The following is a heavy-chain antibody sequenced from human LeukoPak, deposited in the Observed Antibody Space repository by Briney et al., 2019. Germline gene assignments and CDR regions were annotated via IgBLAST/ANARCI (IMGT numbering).Heavy chain of an antibody. Sequence: GESLKISCKGSGYSFTSYWIDWVRQMPGKGLEWMGIIYPGDSDTRYSPSFQGQVTISADKYISTAYLQWSSLKASDTAMYYCARTTAAADSIASDYWGQGTLVTVSS. D-gene: IGHD6-13*01. J-gene: IGHJ4*02. CDR3: ARTTAAADSIASDY. V-gene: IGHV5-51*01. CDR2: IYPGDSDT. CDR1: GYSFTSYW.